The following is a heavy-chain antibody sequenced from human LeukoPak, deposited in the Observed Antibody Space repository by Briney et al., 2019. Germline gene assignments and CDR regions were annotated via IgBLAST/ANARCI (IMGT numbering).Heavy chain of an antibody. CDR2: ISSRNSYI. CDR3: AREEYDDVWGSYSWFDP. J-gene: IGHJ5*02. CDR1: GFTFSSYS. Sequence: GGPLRLSCVGSGFTFSSYSMHWIRQAPGKGLEWVSSISSRNSYIYYADSMKGRFIVSRDNANNSLYLQMNNLTAEDTAVYYCAREEYDDVWGSYSWFDPWGQGTLVIVSS. V-gene: IGHV3-21*01. D-gene: IGHD3-16*01.